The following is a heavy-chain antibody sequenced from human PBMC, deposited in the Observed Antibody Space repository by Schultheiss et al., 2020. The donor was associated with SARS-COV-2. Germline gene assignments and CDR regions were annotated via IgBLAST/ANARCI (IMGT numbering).Heavy chain of an antibody. Sequence: ASVKVSCKASGYTFTGYYMHWVRQAPGQGLEWMGWINPNSGGTNYAQKLQGRVTMTTDTSTSTAYMELRSLRSDDTAVYYCAVRGRGYGDYSRDAFDIWGQGTMVTVSS. CDR2: INPNSGGT. V-gene: IGHV1-2*02. CDR1: GYTFTGYY. D-gene: IGHD4-17*01. CDR3: AVRGRGYGDYSRDAFDI. J-gene: IGHJ3*02.